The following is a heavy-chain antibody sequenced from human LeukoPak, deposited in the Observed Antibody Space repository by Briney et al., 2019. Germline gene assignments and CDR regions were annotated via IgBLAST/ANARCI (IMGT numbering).Heavy chain of an antibody. CDR2: INPIFGTA. CDR3: ARGAIVGATHFDY. CDR1: GGTFSSYA. D-gene: IGHD1-26*01. Sequence: SVKVSCKPSGGTFSSYAISWVRQAPGHGVKWMGRINPIFGTANYAQKFQGRVTITTDEYTTTAYMELRSLRSEDTAVYSCARGAIVGATHFDYWGQGTLVTVSS. J-gene: IGHJ4*02. V-gene: IGHV1-69*05.